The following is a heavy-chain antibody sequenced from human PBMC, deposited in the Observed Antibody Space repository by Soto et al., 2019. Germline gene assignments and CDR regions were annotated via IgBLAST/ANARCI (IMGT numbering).Heavy chain of an antibody. CDR1: GGSGGSFSGYY. V-gene: IGHV4-30-2*01. Sequence: TSETLSLTCAVNGGSGGSFSGYYWSWIRQPPGKGLEWIGYIYHSGSTYYNPSLKSRVTISVDRSKNQFSLKLSSVTAADTAVYYCARENNVLPGGYFDYWGQGTLVTVSS. J-gene: IGHJ4*02. CDR2: IYHSGST. D-gene: IGHD3-10*01. CDR3: ARENNVLPGGYFDY.